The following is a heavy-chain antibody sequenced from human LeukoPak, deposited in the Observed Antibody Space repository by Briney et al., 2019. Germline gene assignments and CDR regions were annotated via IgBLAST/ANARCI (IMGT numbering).Heavy chain of an antibody. V-gene: IGHV4-59*01. CDR2: IYYSGST. D-gene: IGHD3-9*01. J-gene: IGHJ4*02. CDR1: GGSISSYY. CDR3: ARAAADILTGLYYFDY. Sequence: SETLSLTCTVSGGSISSYYWSWIRQPPGKGLEWIGYIYYSGSTNYNPSLKSRVTISVDTSKNQFSLKLSSVTAADTAVYYCARAAADILTGLYYFDYWGQGTLVTVSS.